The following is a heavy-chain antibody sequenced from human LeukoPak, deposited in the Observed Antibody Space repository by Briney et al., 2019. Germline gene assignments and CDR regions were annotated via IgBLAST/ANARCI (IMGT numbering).Heavy chain of an antibody. D-gene: IGHD3-16*01. J-gene: IGHJ4*02. CDR1: GFTFNSYA. CDR2: ISGSGGST. V-gene: IGHV3-23*01. CDR3: AKKGRWGGFTDY. Sequence: GGSLRLSCAASGFTFNSYAMSWVRQAPGKGLDWVSGISGSGGSTYYADSVKGRFTISRDNSKNTLYLQMNSLRAEDTAVYYCAKKGRWGGFTDYWGQGTLATVSS.